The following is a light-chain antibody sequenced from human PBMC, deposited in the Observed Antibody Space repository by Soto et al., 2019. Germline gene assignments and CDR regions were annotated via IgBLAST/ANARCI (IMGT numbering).Light chain of an antibody. J-gene: IGKJ5*01. Sequence: DIQMTQSQSSLSAFVGDRVTITCRASQGISNFLAWYQQKPGKVPKLLIYAASTLQSGVPSRFSGSGSGTDFTLTISSLQPEDVATYYCQKYNIAPQTFGHGTRLEIK. V-gene: IGKV1-27*01. CDR2: AAS. CDR3: QKYNIAPQT. CDR1: QGISNF.